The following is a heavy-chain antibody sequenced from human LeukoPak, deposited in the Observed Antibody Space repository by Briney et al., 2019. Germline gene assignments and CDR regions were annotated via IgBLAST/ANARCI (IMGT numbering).Heavy chain of an antibody. CDR1: GFTFSSYS. V-gene: IGHV3-21*01. J-gene: IGHJ3*02. CDR2: ISKSSTYI. Sequence: GGSLRLSCAASGFTFSSYSMNWVRQAPGKGLEWVSSISKSSTYIYYGDSVKGRFTISRDNAQNSLYLQMNSLRAEDTAVYYCARGDYASGSYYGAFDIWGQGTVVTVSS. CDR3: ARGDYASGSYYGAFDI. D-gene: IGHD3-10*01.